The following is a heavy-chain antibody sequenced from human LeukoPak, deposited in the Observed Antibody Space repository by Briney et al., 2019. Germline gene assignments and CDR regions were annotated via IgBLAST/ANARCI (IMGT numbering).Heavy chain of an antibody. CDR3: AKGREAYSGSYTPFDS. D-gene: IGHD1-26*01. J-gene: IGHJ4*02. V-gene: IGHV3-23*01. CDR1: GFTLGTYA. CDR2: ISGSGSST. Sequence: GGSLRLSCAASGFTLGTYAMNWVRQAPGKGLECVSTISGSGSSTYYTDSVKGRFTISRDRSKNTLYLQMNSLRVEDTAVYYCAKGREAYSGSYTPFDSWGQGILVTVSS.